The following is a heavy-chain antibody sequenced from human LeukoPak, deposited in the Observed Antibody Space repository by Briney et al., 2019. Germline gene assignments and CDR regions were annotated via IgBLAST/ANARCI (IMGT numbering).Heavy chain of an antibody. CDR1: GYSISSGYY. D-gene: IGHD6-19*01. V-gene: IGHV4-38-2*02. CDR2: IYHSGST. CDR3: ARGPGIAVAGTISTYYYYYMDV. J-gene: IGHJ6*03. Sequence: SETLSLTCTVSGYSISSGYYWGWIRQPPGKGLEWIGSIYHSGSTYYNPSLKSRVTISVDTSKNQFSLKLSSVTAADTAVYYCARGPGIAVAGTISTYYYYYMDVWGKGTTVTISS.